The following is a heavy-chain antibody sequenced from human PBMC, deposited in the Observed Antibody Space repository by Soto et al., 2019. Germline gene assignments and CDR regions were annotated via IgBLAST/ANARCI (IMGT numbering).Heavy chain of an antibody. CDR2: INPNSGGT. Sequence: ASVKVSCKASGYTFTGYYMHWVRQAPGQGLEWMGWINPNSGGTNYAQKFQGWVTMTRDTSISTAYMELSRLRSDDTAVYYCATFGSYYDSSGYSVFDYWGQGTLVTVSS. CDR1: GYTFTGYY. CDR3: ATFGSYYDSSGYSVFDY. V-gene: IGHV1-2*04. D-gene: IGHD3-22*01. J-gene: IGHJ4*02.